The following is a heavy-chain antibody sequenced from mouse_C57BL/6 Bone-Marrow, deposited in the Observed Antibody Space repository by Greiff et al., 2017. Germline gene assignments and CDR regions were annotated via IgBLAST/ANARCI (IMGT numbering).Heavy chain of an antibody. J-gene: IGHJ4*01. V-gene: IGHV1-53*01. D-gene: IGHD1-1*01. CDR2: INPSNGGT. CDR1: GYTFTSYW. CDR3: ARKAYGSSPYYAMDY. Sequence: VQLQQPGPELVKPGASVKLSCKASGYTFTSYWMHWVKQRPGQGLEWIGNINPSNGGTNYNEKFKSKATLTVDKSSSTAYMQLSSLTSEDSAVYYCARKAYGSSPYYAMDYWGQGTSVTVSS.